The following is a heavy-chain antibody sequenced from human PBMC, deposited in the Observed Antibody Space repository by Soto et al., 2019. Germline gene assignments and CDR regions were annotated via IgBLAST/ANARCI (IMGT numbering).Heavy chain of an antibody. D-gene: IGHD3-22*01. CDR2: IYYSGST. J-gene: IGHJ4*02. CDR1: GGSIRISSYY. Sequence: SDTLSLTCTVSGGSIRISSYYWGWIRQPLGKGLEWIGSIYYSGSTYYNPSLKSRVTISVDTSKNQFSLKLSSVTAADTAVYYCARYLYDSSGYYYPPLYWGQGTLVTVS. V-gene: IGHV4-39*01. CDR3: ARYLYDSSGYYYPPLY.